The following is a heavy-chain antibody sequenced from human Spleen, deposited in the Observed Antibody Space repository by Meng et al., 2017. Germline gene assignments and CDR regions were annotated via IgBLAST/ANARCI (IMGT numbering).Heavy chain of an antibody. CDR2: INPIGGGT. CDR1: GYSFTDYN. CDR3: ARDGSSSWSTDY. Sequence: VVVGRSGAEAKTPGTSVKVSCKASGYSFTDYNIHWVRPAPGQGLEVMGRINPIGGGTNYAQKFQGRVTMSRDTSISTAYMELSSLRSDDTAVYYCARDGSSSWSTDYWGQGTLVTVSS. V-gene: IGHV1-2*06. J-gene: IGHJ4*02. D-gene: IGHD6-13*01.